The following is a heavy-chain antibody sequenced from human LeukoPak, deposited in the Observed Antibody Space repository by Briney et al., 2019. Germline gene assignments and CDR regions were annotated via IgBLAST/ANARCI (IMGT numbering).Heavy chain of an antibody. CDR1: GGSFSGYY. D-gene: IGHD3-9*01. CDR3: ARQDIYDIFFPGLDRFDY. CDR2: INHSGST. J-gene: IGHJ4*02. Sequence: SETLSLTCAVYGGSFSGYYWSWIRQPPGKGLEWIGEINHSGSTYYNPSLKSRVTISVDMSKNQFSLKLSSVTAADTAAYYCARQDIYDIFFPGLDRFDYWGQGTLVTVSS. V-gene: IGHV4-34*01.